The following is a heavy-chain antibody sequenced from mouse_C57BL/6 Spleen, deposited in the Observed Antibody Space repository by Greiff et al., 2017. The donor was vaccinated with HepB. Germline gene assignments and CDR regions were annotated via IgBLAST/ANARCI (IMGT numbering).Heavy chain of an antibody. D-gene: IGHD1-1*01. CDR2: INPGSGGT. J-gene: IGHJ2*01. Sequence: VQLQQSGAELVRPGTSVKVSCKASGYAFTNYLIEWVKQRPGQGLEWIGVINPGSGGTNYNEKFKGKATLTADKSSSTAYMQLSSLTSEDSAVYFCARSEVTTVVARDWGQGTTLTVSS. V-gene: IGHV1-54*01. CDR3: ARSEVTTVVARD. CDR1: GYAFTNYL.